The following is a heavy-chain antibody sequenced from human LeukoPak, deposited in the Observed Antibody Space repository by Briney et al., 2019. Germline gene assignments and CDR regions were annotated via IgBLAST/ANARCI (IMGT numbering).Heavy chain of an antibody. J-gene: IGHJ6*03. D-gene: IGHD2-2*01. CDR1: GYSISSGYY. CDR2: IYHSGST. CDR3: ASLACSSTSCYQESYYYYYMDV. V-gene: IGHV4-38-2*02. Sequence: SETLSLTCTVSGYSISSGYYWGWIRQPPGKGLEWIGSIYHSGSTYYNPSLKSRVTISVDTSKNQFSLKLSSVTAADTAVYYCASLACSSTSCYQESYYYYYMDVWGQGTTVTVSS.